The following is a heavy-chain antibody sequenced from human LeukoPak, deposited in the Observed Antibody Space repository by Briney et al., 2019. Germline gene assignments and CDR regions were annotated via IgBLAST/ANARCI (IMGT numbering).Heavy chain of an antibody. CDR3: AKDLRGFYGDYKRCSFFEY. CDR1: GFTFSSYA. J-gene: IGHJ4*02. V-gene: IGHV3-23*01. CDR2: ISGGVNT. Sequence: GGSLRLSCSVSGFTFSSYAMSWVRQAPGKGLEWVSTISGGVNTYYTDSVKGRFTISRDNSKNTLFLQMNSLRAEDTAVYYCAKDLRGFYGDYKRCSFFEYWGQGTLVTVSS. D-gene: IGHD4-17*01.